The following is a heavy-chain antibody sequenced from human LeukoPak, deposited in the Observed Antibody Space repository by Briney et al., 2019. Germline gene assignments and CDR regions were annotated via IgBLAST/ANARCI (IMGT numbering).Heavy chain of an antibody. CDR3: ARDRTLGYCSDGSCSDMDV. Sequence: GGSLRLSCAASGFTFSSYSVNWVRQAPGKGLEWVSSISSSSSYIYYADSVKGRFTISRDNAKNSLYLQMNSLRAEDTAVYYCARDRTLGYCSDGSCSDMDVWGKGTTVTVSS. D-gene: IGHD2-15*01. V-gene: IGHV3-21*01. CDR1: GFTFSSYS. J-gene: IGHJ6*03. CDR2: ISSSSSYI.